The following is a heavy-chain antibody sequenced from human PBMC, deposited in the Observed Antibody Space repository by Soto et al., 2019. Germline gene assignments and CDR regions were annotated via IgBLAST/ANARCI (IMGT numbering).Heavy chain of an antibody. V-gene: IGHV3-49*03. J-gene: IGHJ4*02. Sequence: PGGSLRLSCTASGFTFGDYAMSWFRQAPGKGLEWVGFIRSKAYGGTTEYAASVKGRFTISRDDSKSIAYLQMNSLKTEDTAVYYCTRSLQAHYTVPYYYFDDWGQGTLVTVSS. D-gene: IGHD3-9*01. CDR3: TRSLQAHYTVPYYYFDD. CDR2: IRSKAYGGTT. CDR1: GFTFGDYA.